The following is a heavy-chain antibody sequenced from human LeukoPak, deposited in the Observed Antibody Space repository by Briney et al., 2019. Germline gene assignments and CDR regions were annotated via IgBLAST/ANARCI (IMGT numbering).Heavy chain of an antibody. CDR1: GGSLSGYY. Sequence: SETLSLTCAVYGGSLSGYYWSGIRQPPGRGLEGVGEINHSGSTNYNPSLKSRVTVSVDTSKTQFSLRQSSVTAADTAVYYCARGAAVAGSYWYFDLWGRGILVTVSS. V-gene: IGHV4-34*01. CDR2: INHSGST. J-gene: IGHJ2*01. D-gene: IGHD6-19*01. CDR3: ARGAAVAGSYWYFDL.